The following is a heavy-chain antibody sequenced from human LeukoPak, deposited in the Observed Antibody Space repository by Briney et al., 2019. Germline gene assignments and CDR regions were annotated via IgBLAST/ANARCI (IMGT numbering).Heavy chain of an antibody. Sequence: ASVKVSCKASGYTFTSYGISWVRQAPGQGLEWMGWINAYNGNTNYAQKLQGRVTMTTDTSTSTVYMELRSLRSDDTAVYYCARDRSSGWYPLPFDYWGQGTLVTVSS. V-gene: IGHV1-18*04. CDR1: GYTFTSYG. J-gene: IGHJ4*02. D-gene: IGHD6-19*01. CDR2: INAYNGNT. CDR3: ARDRSSGWYPLPFDY.